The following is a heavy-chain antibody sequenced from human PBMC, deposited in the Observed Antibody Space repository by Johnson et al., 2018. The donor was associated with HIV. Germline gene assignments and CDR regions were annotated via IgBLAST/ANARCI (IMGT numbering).Heavy chain of an antibody. CDR2: LYSGGST. CDR3: ARDPCTGASCLPGAFDI. CDR1: GFTVSSNY. J-gene: IGHJ3*02. Sequence: VQLVESGGGLVKPGGSLRLSCAASGFTVSSNYMGWVRQAPGKGLEWVSVLYSGGSTYYTDSVKGRFTISRDNSKNTLYLQMNSLRAEDTAVYFCARDPCTGASCLPGAFDIWGQGTLVTVSS. V-gene: IGHV3-53*01. D-gene: IGHD2-15*01.